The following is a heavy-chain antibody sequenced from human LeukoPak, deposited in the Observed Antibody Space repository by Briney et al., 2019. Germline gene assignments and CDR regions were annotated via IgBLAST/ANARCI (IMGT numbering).Heavy chain of an antibody. D-gene: IGHD1-7*01. J-gene: IGHJ4*02. Sequence: GGSLRLSCAASGFTFSSYSFNWVRQAPGKGLKWVSSISGSSDYRSYADSVKGRFTISRDNAKNSLYLQMNRLRAEDTAVYYCARDLARAGTTDPFVKWGQGTLVTVSS. CDR2: ISGSSDYR. V-gene: IGHV3-21*01. CDR1: GFTFSSYS. CDR3: ARDLARAGTTDPFVK.